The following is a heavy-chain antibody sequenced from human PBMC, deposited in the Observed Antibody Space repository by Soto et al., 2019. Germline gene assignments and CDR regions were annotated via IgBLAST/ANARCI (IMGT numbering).Heavy chain of an antibody. D-gene: IGHD3-22*01. Sequence: EVQLVESGGGLVQPGGSLRLSCAASGFTFSSYWMHWVRQAPGKGLVWVSRINSVGTSTSYADSVKGRFTISRDNAKNTLYLQMSSLRVEDTAVYYCASGGEMKYYDSRGYLYWGQGTLVTVSS. CDR3: ASGGEMKYYDSRGYLY. V-gene: IGHV3-74*01. CDR1: GFTFSSYW. J-gene: IGHJ4*02. CDR2: INSVGTST.